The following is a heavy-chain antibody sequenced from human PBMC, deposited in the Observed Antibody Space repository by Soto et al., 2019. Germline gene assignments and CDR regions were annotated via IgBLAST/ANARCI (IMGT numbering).Heavy chain of an antibody. CDR2: ISTFHGNT. D-gene: IGHD3-10*01. J-gene: IGHJ4*02. CDR1: GYTFTSYG. CDR3: AREEYYGSGRAIDY. Sequence: ASVKVSCKASGYTFTSYGISWVRQAPGQGLEWMGWISTFHGNTNYAQKFQGRVTMTTDTSTSTAYMELRSLRSDVTAVYYCAREEYYGSGRAIDYWGQGTLVTVSS. V-gene: IGHV1-18*04.